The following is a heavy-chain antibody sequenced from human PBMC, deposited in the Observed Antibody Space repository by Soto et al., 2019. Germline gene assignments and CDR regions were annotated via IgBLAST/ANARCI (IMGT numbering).Heavy chain of an antibody. CDR1: GGTFSSYT. Sequence: SVKVSCKASGGTFSSYTISWVRQAPGQGLEWIGRIIPILGIANYAQKFQGRVTITADKSTSTAYMELSSLRSEDTAVYYCAALPVSDYIWGSYRYNLFDPWGQGTLVPVAS. CDR3: AALPVSDYIWGSYRYNLFDP. V-gene: IGHV1-69*02. D-gene: IGHD3-16*02. J-gene: IGHJ5*02. CDR2: IIPILGIA.